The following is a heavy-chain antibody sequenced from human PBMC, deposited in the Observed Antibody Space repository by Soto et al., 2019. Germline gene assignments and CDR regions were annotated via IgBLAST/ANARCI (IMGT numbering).Heavy chain of an antibody. CDR1: GGTFSSYA. CDR2: IIPIFGTA. V-gene: IGHV1-69*13. D-gene: IGHD3-3*01. Sequence: SVKVSCKASGGTFSSYAISWVRQAPGQGLEWMGGIIPIFGTANYAQKFQGRVTITADESTSTAYMELSSLRSEDTAVYYCARAPVEYDFWSSYHYYYYGMDVWGQGTTVTVSS. J-gene: IGHJ6*02. CDR3: ARAPVEYDFWSSYHYYYYGMDV.